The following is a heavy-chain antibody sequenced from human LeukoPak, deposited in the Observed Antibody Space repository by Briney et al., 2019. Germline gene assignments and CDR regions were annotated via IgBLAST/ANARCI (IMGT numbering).Heavy chain of an antibody. CDR3: ARDGVVVVAATSGGYYGMDV. CDR1: GFTFSSYS. J-gene: IGHJ6*02. D-gene: IGHD2-15*01. Sequence: PGGSLRLSCAASGFTFSSYSVNWVRQAPGKGLGWVSYISSSSSTIYYADSVKGRFTTSRDNAKNSLYLQMNSLRDEDTAVYYCARDGVVVVAATSGGYYGMDVWGQGTTVTVSS. CDR2: ISSSSSTI. V-gene: IGHV3-48*02.